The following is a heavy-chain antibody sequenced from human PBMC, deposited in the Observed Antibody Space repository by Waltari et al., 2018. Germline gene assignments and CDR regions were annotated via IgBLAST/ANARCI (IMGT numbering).Heavy chain of an antibody. J-gene: IGHJ4*02. CDR1: GFIFSNYR. D-gene: IGHD3-10*01. CDR2: IMGDGTTI. CDR3: ARGTTKGSH. Sequence: EVQLVESGGGLVQPGGSLRLSCVTSGFIFSNYRLTGVRQAPGKGLEWLASIMGDGTTIYYADSVRGRFRISRDNGNNSLYLQLNSLRVDDTAVYYCARGTTKGSHWGRGTLVTVSS. V-gene: IGHV3-48*01.